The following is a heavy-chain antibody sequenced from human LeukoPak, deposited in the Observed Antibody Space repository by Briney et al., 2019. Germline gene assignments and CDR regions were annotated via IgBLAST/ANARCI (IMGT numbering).Heavy chain of an antibody. CDR2: ISGSGGST. CDR3: ARIVGASPNYYYYMDV. Sequence: PGGSLTLSCVASGFTFSSYAMSWVRQAAGKGLEWVSAISGSGGSTYYADSVKGRFTISRDNAKNSLYLQMNSLRAEDTAVYYCARIVGASPNYYYYMDVWGKGTTVTVSS. CDR1: GFTFSSYA. J-gene: IGHJ6*03. V-gene: IGHV3-23*01. D-gene: IGHD1-26*01.